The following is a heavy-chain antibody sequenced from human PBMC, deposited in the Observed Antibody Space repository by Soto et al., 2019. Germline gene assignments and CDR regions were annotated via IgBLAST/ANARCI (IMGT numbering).Heavy chain of an antibody. V-gene: IGHV1-69*02. Sequence: SVKVSCKASGGTFSSYTISWVRQAPGQGLEWMGRIIPILGIANYAQKFQGRVTITADKSTSTAYMELSSLRSEDTAVYYCARALNAPWYSSSWHEWHDVFDIRGQGSTVTVS. CDR2: IIPILGIA. CDR3: ARALNAPWYSSSWHEWHDVFDI. CDR1: GGTFSSYT. D-gene: IGHD6-13*01. J-gene: IGHJ3*02.